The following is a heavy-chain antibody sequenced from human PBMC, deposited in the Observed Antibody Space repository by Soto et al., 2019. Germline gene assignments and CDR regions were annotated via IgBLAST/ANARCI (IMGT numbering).Heavy chain of an antibody. Sequence: GGSLRLSCAASGFTFSSYWMHWVRQAPGKGLVWVSRINSDGSSTSYADSVKDRFTISRDNAKNTLYLQMNSLRAEDTAVYYCARADILTGPHVVTDVWGQGTTVTVSS. D-gene: IGHD3-9*01. CDR1: GFTFSSYW. CDR3: ARADILTGPHVVTDV. CDR2: INSDGSST. J-gene: IGHJ6*02. V-gene: IGHV3-74*01.